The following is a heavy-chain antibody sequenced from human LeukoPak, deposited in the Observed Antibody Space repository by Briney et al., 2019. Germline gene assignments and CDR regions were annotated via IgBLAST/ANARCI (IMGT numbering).Heavy chain of an antibody. V-gene: IGHV1-2*06. D-gene: IGHD3-16*02. Sequence: GASVKVSCKASGYTFTGYYMHWVRQAPGQGLEWMVRINPNSGGTNYAQKFQGRVTMTRDTSISTDYMELSRLRSDDTAVYYCAVLMITFGGVIAQTLTLDYWGQGTLVTVSS. CDR1: GYTFTGYY. CDR2: INPNSGGT. J-gene: IGHJ4*02. CDR3: AVLMITFGGVIAQTLTLDY.